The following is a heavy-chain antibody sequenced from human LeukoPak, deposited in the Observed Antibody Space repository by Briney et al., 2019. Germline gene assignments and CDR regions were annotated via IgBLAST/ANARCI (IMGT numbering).Heavy chain of an antibody. CDR1: GTTISSYY. V-gene: IGHV4-59*01. CDR2: IHYSGNS. Sequence: SETLSLTCTVSGTTISSYYWSWIRQPPGKGLEWIGYIHYSGNSNYNPSLKSRVTISVDTSNNQFSLKLRSVTAADTAVYYCARGPYYYDSSGYYIPYYGMDVWGQGTTVIVSS. D-gene: IGHD3-22*01. J-gene: IGHJ6*02. CDR3: ARGPYYYDSSGYYIPYYGMDV.